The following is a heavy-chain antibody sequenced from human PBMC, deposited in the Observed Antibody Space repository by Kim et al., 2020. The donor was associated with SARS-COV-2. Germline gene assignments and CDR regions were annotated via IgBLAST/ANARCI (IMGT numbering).Heavy chain of an antibody. CDR3: VKGAWLDY. CDR2: IKRPDDSA. J-gene: IGHJ4*02. Sequence: GGSLRLSCVASGFSFGTFDMSWVRQAPGKGLKWVSVIKRPDDSAYYAESVKGRFTVFRDSARNTLYLQMNSLRVDDTAVYYCVKGAWLDYWGPGTLVTVSP. CDR1: GFSFGTFD. D-gene: IGHD5-12*01. V-gene: IGHV3-23*01.